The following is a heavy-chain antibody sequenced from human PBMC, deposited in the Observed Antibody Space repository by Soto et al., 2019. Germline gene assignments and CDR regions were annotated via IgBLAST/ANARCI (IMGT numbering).Heavy chain of an antibody. V-gene: IGHV3-21*01. D-gene: IGHD6-6*01. CDR3: ASPYSSSFRAAVGYMDV. Sequence: EVQLVESGGGLVKPGGSLRLSCAASGFTFSSYSMNWVRQAPGKGLEWVSSISSSSSYIYYADSVKGRFTISSDNAKNSLYLQTNSLRAEDMAVYYCASPYSSSFRAAVGYMDVWGKGTTVTGSS. J-gene: IGHJ6*03. CDR1: GFTFSSYS. CDR2: ISSSSSYI.